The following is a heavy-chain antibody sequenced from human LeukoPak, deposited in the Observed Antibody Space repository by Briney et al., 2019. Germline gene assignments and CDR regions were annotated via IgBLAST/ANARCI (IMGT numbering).Heavy chain of an antibody. CDR1: GGSISSGSYY. Sequence: PPQTLSLTCTVSGGSISSGSYYWSWIRQPAGKGLEWIGRIYTSGSTNYNPSLKSRVTISVDTSKNQFSLKLSSVTAADTAVYYCARAQWLRLTWGQGTLVTVSS. J-gene: IGHJ5*02. D-gene: IGHD5-12*01. CDR2: IYTSGST. V-gene: IGHV4-61*02. CDR3: ARAQWLRLT.